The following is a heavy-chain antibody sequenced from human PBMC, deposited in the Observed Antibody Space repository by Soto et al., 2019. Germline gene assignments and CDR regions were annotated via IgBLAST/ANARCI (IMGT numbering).Heavy chain of an antibody. J-gene: IGHJ4*02. CDR3: ARGDYNDYFDF. Sequence: QVQLQESGPGLVKPSQTLSLTCAVSGVSINTGGYSWNWIRQSPGKALEWMGHIYQSGSTYYKPSLRSRITISVDMSNNDFSLHGTSVTPADAAVYFFARGDYNDYFDFWGQGALVTVSS. CDR2: IYQSGST. V-gene: IGHV4-30-2*06. D-gene: IGHD4-17*01. CDR1: GVSINTGGYS.